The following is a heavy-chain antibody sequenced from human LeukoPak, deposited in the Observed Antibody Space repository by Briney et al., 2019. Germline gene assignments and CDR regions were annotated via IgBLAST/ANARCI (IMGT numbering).Heavy chain of an antibody. CDR1: GFIFGSYG. CDR3: ARRYCSSTSCYFSNWFNP. CDR2: IWYDGSNK. J-gene: IGHJ5*02. Sequence: GGSLRLSCAASGFIFGSYGMHWVRQAPGKGLEWVAVIWYDGSNKYYADSVKGRFTISRDNSKNTLYLQMNSLRAEDTAVYYCARRYCSSTSCYFSNWFNPWGQGTLVTVSS. V-gene: IGHV3-33*01. D-gene: IGHD2-2*01.